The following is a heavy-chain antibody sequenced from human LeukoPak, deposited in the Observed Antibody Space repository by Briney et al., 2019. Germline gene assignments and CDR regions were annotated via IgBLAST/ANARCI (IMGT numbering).Heavy chain of an antibody. J-gene: IGHJ4*02. CDR2: ISSTGRT. CDR1: GGSISSDTYF. V-gene: IGHV4-61*02. Sequence: SETLSLTCTVSGGSISSDTYFWSWIRQPAGKGLEWIGRISSTGRTDYNPSLTSRATISVDTSKNEFSMKLSSVTAADTAVYYCATEYYYDSSGYYSLAYWGQGTLVTVSS. D-gene: IGHD3-22*01. CDR3: ATEYYYDSSGYYSLAY.